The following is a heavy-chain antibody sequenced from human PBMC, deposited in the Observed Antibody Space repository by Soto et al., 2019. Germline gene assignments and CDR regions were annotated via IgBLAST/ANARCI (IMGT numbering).Heavy chain of an antibody. CDR2: IYYTGST. CDR1: GDSISDYS. D-gene: IGHD3-22*01. J-gene: IGHJ4*02. Sequence: GPGPASETLSLTCTVSGDSISDYSWSWIRQPPGKGLEWIGYIYYTGSTNYNLSLRSRVTISADTSKNQISLNLRSVTAADTAMYYCARGAGSSSYHYDSHDFWGQGTLVTVSS. CDR3: ARGAGSSSYHYDSHDF. V-gene: IGHV4-59*01.